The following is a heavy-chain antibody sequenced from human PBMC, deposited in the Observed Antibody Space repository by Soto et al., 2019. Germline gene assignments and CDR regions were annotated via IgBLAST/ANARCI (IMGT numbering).Heavy chain of an antibody. CDR3: AKFRGPSYSDYYMDV. D-gene: IGHD3-16*01. Sequence: EVQLLESGGGLVQPGGSLRLSCAASGFTFGTYAMKWLRQAPGRGLECVSFISGSGRTTYYAESVKGRFTVSRDNSKSTMYLQMNSLRAEDTALYYCAKFRGPSYSDYYMDVWGKGTTVTVSS. CDR2: ISGSGRTT. V-gene: IGHV3-23*01. J-gene: IGHJ6*03. CDR1: GFTFGTYA.